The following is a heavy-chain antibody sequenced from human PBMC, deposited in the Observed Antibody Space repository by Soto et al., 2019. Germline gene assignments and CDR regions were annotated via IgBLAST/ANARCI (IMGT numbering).Heavy chain of an antibody. CDR3: VFALVSPEGSFDP. J-gene: IGHJ5*02. D-gene: IGHD2-15*01. CDR1: GFNFNLFS. CDR2: ISPTSNYI. Sequence: PGGSLRLSCAGSGFNFNLFSMAWVRQAAGEGLEWVSSISPTSNYIYYADSVKGRFTNSRDNSKNSVFLQMDSLRAEDTALYYCVFALVSPEGSFDPWGPGTLVTASS. V-gene: IGHV3-21*04.